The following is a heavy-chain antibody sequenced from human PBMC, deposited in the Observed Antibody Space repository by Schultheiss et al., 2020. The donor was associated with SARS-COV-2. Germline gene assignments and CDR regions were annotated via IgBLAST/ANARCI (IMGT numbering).Heavy chain of an antibody. J-gene: IGHJ4*02. V-gene: IGHV3-21*01. Sequence: GGSLRLSCAASGFIVTSNYMSWVRQAPGKGLEWVSSISSSSSYIYYADSVKGRFTISRDNAKNSLYLQMNSLRAEDTAVYYCARMASWRGHSILDYWGQGTLVTVSS. D-gene: IGHD6-13*01. CDR3: ARMASWRGHSILDY. CDR1: GFIVTSNY. CDR2: ISSSSSYI.